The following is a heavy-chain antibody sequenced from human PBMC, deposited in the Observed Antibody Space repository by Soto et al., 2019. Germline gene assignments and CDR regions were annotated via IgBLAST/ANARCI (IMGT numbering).Heavy chain of an antibody. D-gene: IGHD6-19*01. CDR3: ARDEVAVAGSVVFVDY. J-gene: IGHJ4*02. V-gene: IGHV3-30-3*01. CDR1: GFTFSSYA. Sequence: GGSLRLSCAASGFTFSSYAMHWVRQAPGKGLEWVAVISYDGSNKYYADSVKGRFTISRDNSKNTLYLQMNSLRAEDTAVYYCARDEVAVAGSVVFVDYWGQGTLVTVSS. CDR2: ISYDGSNK.